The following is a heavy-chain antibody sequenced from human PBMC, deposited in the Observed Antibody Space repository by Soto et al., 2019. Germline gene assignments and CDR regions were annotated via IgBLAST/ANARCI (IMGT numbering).Heavy chain of an antibody. J-gene: IGHJ4*02. D-gene: IGHD6-19*01. CDR3: AREEQWLADHRAYYFDY. CDR2: IIAIFGTA. V-gene: IGHV1-69*12. CDR1: GSAFSSYA. Sequence: VQLVHSGAEVKKPGASVKVSCKASGSAFSSYAISWVRQGPGPGLEWMGGIIAIFGTANYAQKFQGRVTITADESTSTAYMGLSSLRSEDTAVYYCAREEQWLADHRAYYFDYCGQGTLVTVST.